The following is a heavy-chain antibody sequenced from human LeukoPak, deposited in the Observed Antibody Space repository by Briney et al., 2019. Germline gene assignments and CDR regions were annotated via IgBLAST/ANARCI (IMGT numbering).Heavy chain of an antibody. D-gene: IGHD6-19*01. CDR3: AREAGYSSGWYTYYFDY. J-gene: IGHJ4*02. Sequence: SETLSLTCTVSGGSISGYYWSWVRQSPEKGLESIGFIYSTGSTSYNPSLRSRVTISVDTSKNQFSLKLSSVTAADTAVYYCAREAGYSSGWYTYYFDYWGQGTLVTVSS. V-gene: IGHV4-59*12. CDR1: GGSISGYY. CDR2: IYSTGST.